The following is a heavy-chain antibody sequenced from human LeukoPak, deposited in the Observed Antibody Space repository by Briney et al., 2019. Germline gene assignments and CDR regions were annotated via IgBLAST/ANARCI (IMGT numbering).Heavy chain of an antibody. V-gene: IGHV1-69*04. Sequence: GASVKVSCKASGYTFTGYYMHWVRQAPGQGLEWMGRIIPILGIANYAQKFQGRVTITADKSTSTAYMELSSLRSEDTAVYYCARDYYGSGSSLFDPWGQGTLVTVSS. CDR2: IIPILGIA. D-gene: IGHD3-10*01. CDR3: ARDYYGSGSSLFDP. CDR1: GYTFTGYY. J-gene: IGHJ5*02.